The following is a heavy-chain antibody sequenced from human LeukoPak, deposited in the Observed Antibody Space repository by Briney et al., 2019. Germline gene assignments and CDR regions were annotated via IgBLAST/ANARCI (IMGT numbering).Heavy chain of an antibody. Sequence: ASVKVSCKASGYTFTSYGISWVRQAPGQGLEWMGWISAYNGNTNYAQKLQGRVTMTTDISTSTAYMELRSLRSDDTAVYYCARVLGDYYYYGMDVWGQGTTVTVSS. J-gene: IGHJ6*02. CDR1: GYTFTSYG. CDR3: ARVLGDYYYYGMDV. V-gene: IGHV1-18*01. CDR2: ISAYNGNT.